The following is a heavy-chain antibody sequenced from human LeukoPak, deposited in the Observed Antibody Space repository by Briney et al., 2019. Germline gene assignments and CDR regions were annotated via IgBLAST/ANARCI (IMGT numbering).Heavy chain of an antibody. V-gene: IGHV3-11*04. Sequence: KPGGSVRLSCAATGFTFSDYYMSWLRQAPGKGLEWISYISSSGSAEYYADSVQGRFTVSRDNAKSSLYLQMNSLRAEDTAVYYCARTQKYYDLWSGMNWGQGTLVTVSS. CDR3: ARTQKYYDLWSGMN. CDR2: ISSSGSAE. CDR1: GFTFSDYY. D-gene: IGHD3-3*01. J-gene: IGHJ4*02.